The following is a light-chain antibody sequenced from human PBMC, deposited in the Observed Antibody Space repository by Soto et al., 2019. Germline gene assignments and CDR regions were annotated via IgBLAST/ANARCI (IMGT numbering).Light chain of an antibody. CDR2: DAS. Sequence: DIHMNQSPSTLSASLVDRVTITCRASQSISSWWPGYQQNPGKAPKPLIYDASSWKRGVQSRFSGSGSGTEFTLTISSLQPDVFATYYSQHYKIYRWRFGQGTK. J-gene: IGKJ1*01. CDR3: QHYKIYRWR. CDR1: QSISSW. V-gene: IGKV1-5*01.